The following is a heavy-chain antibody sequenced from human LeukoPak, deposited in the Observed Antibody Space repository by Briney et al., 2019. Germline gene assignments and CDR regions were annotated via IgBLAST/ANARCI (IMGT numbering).Heavy chain of an antibody. J-gene: IGHJ4*02. D-gene: IGHD5-12*01. CDR3: ARGIVATGFDY. Sequence: SETLSLTCAVSGGSIGRGRYSWSWIRQPPGKGLEWIGYIYHSGSTYYNPSLKSRVTISVDRSKNQFSLKLSSVTAADTAVYYCARGIVATGFDYWGQGTLVTVSS. V-gene: IGHV4-30-2*01. CDR2: IYHSGST. CDR1: GGSIGRGRYS.